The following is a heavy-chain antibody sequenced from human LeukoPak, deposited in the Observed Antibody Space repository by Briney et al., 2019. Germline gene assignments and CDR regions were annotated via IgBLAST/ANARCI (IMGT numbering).Heavy chain of an antibody. D-gene: IGHD1-1*01. CDR1: GLTFSNYA. V-gene: IGHV3-13*01. CDR3: ARGPPRGKYYYMDV. CDR2: IGTASDT. Sequence: GGSLRLSCAASGLTFSNYAMSWVRQAPGKGLEWVSTIGTASDTYYPGSVEGRFTLSRDNAKNSLYLQMNSLTAGDTAVYYCARGPPRGKYYYMDVWGKGTTVTVSS. J-gene: IGHJ6*03.